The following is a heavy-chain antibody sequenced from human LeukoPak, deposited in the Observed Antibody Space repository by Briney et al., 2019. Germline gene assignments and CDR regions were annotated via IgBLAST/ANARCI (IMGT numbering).Heavy chain of an antibody. V-gene: IGHV3-21*01. CDR1: GFTFSSCS. Sequence: GGSLRLPCAASGFTFSSCSMNWVRQAPGKGLEWVSSISSSSTYIYYADSMKGRFTISRDNAKNSLYLQMNSLRADDTAVYYCARSRLDTGSYFIDYWGQGTLVTVSS. D-gene: IGHD2-8*02. CDR2: ISSSSTYI. J-gene: IGHJ4*02. CDR3: ARSRLDTGSYFIDY.